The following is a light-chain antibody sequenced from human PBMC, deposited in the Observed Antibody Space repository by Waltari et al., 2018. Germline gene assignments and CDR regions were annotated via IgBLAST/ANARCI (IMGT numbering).Light chain of an antibody. CDR3: LSYTTINTWV. CDR2: GDT. Sequence: QSALTQPASVSGSPGQSLTISCSGTSGDIGAFNRVSWYQQFAGKAPRRLIYGDTLRPPAIHARFSGAKSGDTASLTISGLQAEDEADYFCLSYTTINTWVFGGGTKVTVL. V-gene: IGLV2-14*01. CDR1: SGDIGAFNR. J-gene: IGLJ3*02.